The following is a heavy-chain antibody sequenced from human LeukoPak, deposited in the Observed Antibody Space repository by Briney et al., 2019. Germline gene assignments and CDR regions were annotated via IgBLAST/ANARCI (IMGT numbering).Heavy chain of an antibody. CDR1: GFTFSSYA. Sequence: PGGSLRPSCAASGFTFSSYAMSWVRQAPGKGLEWVSAISGSGGSTYYADSVKGRFTISRDNSKNTLYLQMNSLRAEDTAVSYCAKDQSRSLGIGLLVYALQFDYWGQGTLVTVSS. J-gene: IGHJ4*02. CDR3: AKDQSRSLGIGLLVYALQFDY. CDR2: ISGSGGST. V-gene: IGHV3-23*01. D-gene: IGHD2-8*01.